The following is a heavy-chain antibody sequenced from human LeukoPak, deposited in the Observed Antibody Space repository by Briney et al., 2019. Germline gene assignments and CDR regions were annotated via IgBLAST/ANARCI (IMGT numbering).Heavy chain of an antibody. CDR2: INHRGST. CDR3: AIVSRRRDGYESAN. J-gene: IGHJ4*02. V-gene: IGHV4-34*01. CDR1: AGSFSGYY. Sequence: PSETLSLTCAVYAGSFSGYYWSWIRQPPGKGLEWIGEINHRGSTNYNPSLKSRVTISVDTSKNQFSLKLSSVTAADTAVYYCAIVSRRRDGYESANWGQGTLVTVSS. D-gene: IGHD5-24*01.